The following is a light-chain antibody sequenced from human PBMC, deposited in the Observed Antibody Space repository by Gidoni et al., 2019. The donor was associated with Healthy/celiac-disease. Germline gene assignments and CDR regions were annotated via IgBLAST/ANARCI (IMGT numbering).Light chain of an antibody. Sequence: IVMTQSPATLSVSPGERATLSCRASQSVSSNLAWYQQKQGQAPGLLIYGASTRTTGIPARFSGSGSGTEFTLTISSLQSEDFAVYYGQQYNSWPILYTFGQGTKLEIK. CDR2: GAS. CDR1: QSVSSN. CDR3: QQYNSWPILYT. J-gene: IGKJ2*01. V-gene: IGKV3-15*01.